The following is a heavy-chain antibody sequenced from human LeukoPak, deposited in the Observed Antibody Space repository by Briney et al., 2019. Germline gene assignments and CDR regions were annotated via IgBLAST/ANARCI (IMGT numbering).Heavy chain of an antibody. V-gene: IGHV1-69*05. D-gene: IGHD6-13*01. CDR3: ARDQIAAAGRFDY. Sequence: SVKVSCKASGYTFTNHDINWVRQAPGQGLEWMGGIIPIFGTANYAQKFQGRVTITTDESTSTAYMELSSLRSEDTAVYYCARDQIAAAGRFDYWGQGTLVTVSS. J-gene: IGHJ4*02. CDR2: IIPIFGTA. CDR1: GYTFTNHD.